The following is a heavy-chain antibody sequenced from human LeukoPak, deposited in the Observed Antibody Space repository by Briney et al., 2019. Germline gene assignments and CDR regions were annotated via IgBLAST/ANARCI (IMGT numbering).Heavy chain of an antibody. CDR2: ISSSGSTI. J-gene: IGHJ4*02. CDR3: ARDPLSSSSFDY. Sequence: PGRSLRLSCAASGFTFSSYEMNWVRQAPGKGLEWVSYISSSGSTIYYADSVKGRFTISRDNAKNSMYLQMNTLRAEDTAVYYCARDPLSSSSFDYWGQGTLVTVSA. D-gene: IGHD6-13*01. V-gene: IGHV3-48*03. CDR1: GFTFSSYE.